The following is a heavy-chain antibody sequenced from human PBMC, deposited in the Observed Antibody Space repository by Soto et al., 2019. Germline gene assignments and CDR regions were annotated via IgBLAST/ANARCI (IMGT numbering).Heavy chain of an antibody. V-gene: IGHV1-69*02. Sequence: QVQLVQSGAEVQKPGSSVKVSCKASGGTFSSYTISWVRQAPGQGLEWMGRIIPILGIANYAQKFQGRVTITADKSTSTAYMELSSLRSEDTAVYYCARNFGAYCSGGSCYESDYWGQGTLVTVSS. CDR1: GGTFSSYT. D-gene: IGHD2-15*01. CDR3: ARNFGAYCSGGSCYESDY. J-gene: IGHJ4*02. CDR2: IIPILGIA.